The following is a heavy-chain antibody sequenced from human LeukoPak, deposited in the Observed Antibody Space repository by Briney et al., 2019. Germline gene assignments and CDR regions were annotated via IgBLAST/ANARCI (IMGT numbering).Heavy chain of an antibody. CDR1: GFTFSNYW. CDR2: IKQDGSEK. V-gene: IGHV3-7*01. Sequence: PGGSLRLSCAASGFTFSNYWMSWVRQTPGKGLEWVANIKQDGSEKCSVDSVKGRFTISRDNAKNSLYLQMNTLRAEDTAVYYCARERDGRFFDYWGQGTLVTVSS. D-gene: IGHD5-24*01. CDR3: ARERDGRFFDY. J-gene: IGHJ4*02.